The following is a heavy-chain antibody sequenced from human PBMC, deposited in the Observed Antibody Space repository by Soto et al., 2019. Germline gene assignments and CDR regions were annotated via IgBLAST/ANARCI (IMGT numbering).Heavy chain of an antibody. J-gene: IGHJ4*02. CDR1: GGSFSGYY. V-gene: IGHV4-34*01. CDR3: ARDKITGLLDD. Sequence: SETLSLTCAVYGGSFSGYYWTWIRQPPGTGLEWIGEINHSGSTNYNPSLKSRVTISVDTSKNQFSLKLTSVTAADTAVYYCARDKITGLLDDWGQGTLVIVSS. CDR2: INHSGST. D-gene: IGHD2-8*02.